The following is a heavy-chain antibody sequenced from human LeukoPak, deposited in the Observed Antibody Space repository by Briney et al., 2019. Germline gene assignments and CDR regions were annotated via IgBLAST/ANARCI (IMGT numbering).Heavy chain of an antibody. CDR2: IYYSGST. D-gene: IGHD3-22*01. CDR1: GGSISSGGYY. J-gene: IGHJ4*02. Sequence: PSETLSLTCTVSGGSISSGGYYWSWIRRHPGKDLEWIGYIYYSGSTYYNPSLKSRVTISVDTSKNQFSLKLSSVTAADTAVYYCARGRYDSSGYYWPRPVHLDYWGQGTLVTVSS. V-gene: IGHV4-31*03. CDR3: ARGRYDSSGYYWPRPVHLDY.